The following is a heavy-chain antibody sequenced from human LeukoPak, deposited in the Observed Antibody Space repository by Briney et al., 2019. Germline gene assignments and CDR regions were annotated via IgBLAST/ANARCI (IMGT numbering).Heavy chain of an antibody. CDR1: GYSISSGYY. Sequence: SETLSLTCAVSGYSISSGYYWGWIRQPPGKGLEWIGSIYHSGSTYYNPSLKSRVTISVDTSKNQFSLKLSSVTAADTALYYCARLRNWGPGSLFDYWGQGTLVTVSS. J-gene: IGHJ4*02. V-gene: IGHV4-38-2*01. CDR2: IYHSGST. D-gene: IGHD7-27*01. CDR3: ARLRNWGPGSLFDY.